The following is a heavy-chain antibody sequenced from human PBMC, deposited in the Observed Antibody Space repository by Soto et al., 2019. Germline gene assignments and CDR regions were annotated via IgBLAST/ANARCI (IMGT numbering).Heavy chain of an antibody. CDR2: ISSSSSYI. Sequence: EVQLVESGGGLVKPGGSLRLSCAASGFSFSRYSMNWVRQAPGKGLEWVSSISSSSSYIYYADSVKGRFTISRDNAKNSLYLQMNSLRAEDTAVYYCARGYSSGLRTDAFDIWGQGTMVTVSS. CDR1: GFSFSRYS. CDR3: ARGYSSGLRTDAFDI. D-gene: IGHD6-19*01. V-gene: IGHV3-21*01. J-gene: IGHJ3*02.